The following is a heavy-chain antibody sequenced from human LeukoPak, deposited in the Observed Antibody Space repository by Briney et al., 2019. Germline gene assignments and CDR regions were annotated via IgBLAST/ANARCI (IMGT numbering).Heavy chain of an antibody. CDR1: GGTFISYA. CDR3: ARSDYYDSSGLFDY. V-gene: IGHV1-69*13. Sequence: SVKVSCKASGGTFISYAISWVRQAPGQGLEWMGGIIPIFGTANYAQKFQGRVTITADESTSTAYMELSSLRSEDTAVYYCARSDYYDSSGLFDYWGQGTLVTVSS. D-gene: IGHD3-22*01. J-gene: IGHJ4*02. CDR2: IIPIFGTA.